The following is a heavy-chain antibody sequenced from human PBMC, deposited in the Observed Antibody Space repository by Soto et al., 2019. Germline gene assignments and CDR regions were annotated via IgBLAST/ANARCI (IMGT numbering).Heavy chain of an antibody. J-gene: IGHJ6*02. D-gene: IGHD2-15*01. Sequence: QVQLVESGGGVVQPGRSQRLSCAASGFTFSSYAMHWVRQAPGKGLECVAVISYDGSNKFYRDSVKGRFTISRDNSKNTLYLQINSLRYEDTAVYYCARGDREDIAVVVGARPGEYGVDVWGQGTTVTVSS. CDR2: ISYDGSNK. CDR1: GFTFSSYA. CDR3: ARGDREDIAVVVGARPGEYGVDV. V-gene: IGHV3-30-3*01.